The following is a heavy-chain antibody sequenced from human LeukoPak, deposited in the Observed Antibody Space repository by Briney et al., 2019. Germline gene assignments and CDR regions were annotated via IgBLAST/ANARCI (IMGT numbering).Heavy chain of an antibody. D-gene: IGHD3-10*01. CDR2: ISGSGDNT. CDR1: GFTFSSYG. J-gene: IGHJ3*02. V-gene: IGHV3-23*01. Sequence: GGSLRLSCAASGFTFSSYGMSWVRQAPGKGLEWVSTISGSGDNTFYADSVRGRFTISRDNSQITVYLQVNSLRVDDTAVYYCAKGTFYYASGSDPGAFDIWGQGTLVTVAA. CDR3: AKGTFYYASGSDPGAFDI.